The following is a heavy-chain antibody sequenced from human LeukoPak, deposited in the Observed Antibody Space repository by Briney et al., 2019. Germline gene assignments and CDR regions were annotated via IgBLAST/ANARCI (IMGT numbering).Heavy chain of an antibody. CDR3: ANSFSSGYYMDV. V-gene: IGHV4-30-4*07. J-gene: IGHJ6*03. CDR1: GGSISSGSYY. CDR2: IYYSGST. Sequence: PSETLSLTCTVSGGSISSGSYYWSWIRQPPGKGLEWIGYIYYSGSTYYNPSLKSRVTISVDTSKNQFSLKLSSVTAADTAVYYCANSFSSGYYMDVWGKGTTVTVSS. D-gene: IGHD3-3*01.